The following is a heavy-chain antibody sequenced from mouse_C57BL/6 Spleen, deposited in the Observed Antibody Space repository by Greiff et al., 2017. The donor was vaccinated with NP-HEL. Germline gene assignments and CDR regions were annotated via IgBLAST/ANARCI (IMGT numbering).Heavy chain of an antibody. CDR3: ARLGRGLAY. CDR2: INPNNGGT. J-gene: IGHJ3*01. CDR1: GYTFTDYN. V-gene: IGHV1-18*01. D-gene: IGHD4-1*01. Sequence: EVQLQQSGPELVKPGASVKIPCKASGYTFTDYNMDWVKQSHGKSLEWIGDINPNNGGTIYNQKFKGKATLTVDKSSSTAYMELRSLTSEDTAVYYCARLGRGLAYWGQGTLVTVSA.